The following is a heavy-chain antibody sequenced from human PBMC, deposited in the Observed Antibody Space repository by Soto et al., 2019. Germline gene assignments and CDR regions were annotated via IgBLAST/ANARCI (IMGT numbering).Heavy chain of an antibody. CDR2: IIPIFGTA. CDR3: ARGLGYCSGGSCYSDYYYYGMDV. J-gene: IGHJ6*02. D-gene: IGHD2-15*01. Sequence: QVQLVQSGAEVKKPGSSVKVSCKASGGTFSSYAISWVRQAPGQGLEWMGGIIPIFGTANYAQKFQGRVTITADESTSTAYMELSSLRSEDTAVYYCARGLGYCSGGSCYSDYYYYGMDVWGQGITVTVSS. V-gene: IGHV1-69*01. CDR1: GGTFSSYA.